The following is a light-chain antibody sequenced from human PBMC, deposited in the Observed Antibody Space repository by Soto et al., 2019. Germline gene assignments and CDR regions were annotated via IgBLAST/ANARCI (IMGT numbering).Light chain of an antibody. J-gene: IGLJ1*01. CDR1: SSDVGSYNL. CDR2: EGS. V-gene: IGLV2-23*01. Sequence: QSVLTQPASVSGSPGQSITISCTGTSSDVGSYNLVSWYQQHPGKAPKLMIYEGSKRPSGVSNRFSGSKSGNTASLTISGLQAEDEADYYCCSYARGSTYVFGTGTKVTAL. CDR3: CSYARGSTYV.